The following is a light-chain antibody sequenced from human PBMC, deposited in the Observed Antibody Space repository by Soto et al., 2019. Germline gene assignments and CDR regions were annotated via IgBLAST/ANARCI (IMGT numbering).Light chain of an antibody. CDR1: SNDVGAYNY. J-gene: IGLJ2*01. Sequence: QSVLTQPRSVSGSPGQSVTISCTGTSNDVGAYNYVSWYQQHPGKTPKLMIYDVSKRPSGVPDRFSGSKSGNTASLTISGLQAEDEADYYCCSYAGTYSYVLFGGGTKLTVL. CDR2: DVS. V-gene: IGLV2-11*01. CDR3: CSYAGTYSYVL.